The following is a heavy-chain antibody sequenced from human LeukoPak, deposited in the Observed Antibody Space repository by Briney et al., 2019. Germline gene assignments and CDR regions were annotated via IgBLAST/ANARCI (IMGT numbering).Heavy chain of an antibody. CDR2: ISSSSSYI. D-gene: IGHD1-20*01. Sequence: GGSLRLSCAASGFTFRSYSMNWVRQAPGKGLEWVSSISSSSSYIYYADSVKGRFTISRDNAKNSLYLQMNSLRAEDTAVYYCARDQHNWNADYWGQGTLVNVSS. CDR3: ARDQHNWNADY. V-gene: IGHV3-21*01. CDR1: GFTFRSYS. J-gene: IGHJ4*02.